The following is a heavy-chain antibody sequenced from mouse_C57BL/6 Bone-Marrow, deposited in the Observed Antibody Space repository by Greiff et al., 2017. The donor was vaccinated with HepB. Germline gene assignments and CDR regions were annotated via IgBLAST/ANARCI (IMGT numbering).Heavy chain of an antibody. J-gene: IGHJ2*01. CDR1: GYTFTDYY. Sequence: VKLMESGAELVRPGASVKLSCKASGYTFTDYYINWVKQRPGQGLEWIARIYPGDGDTNYNGKFKGKATLTADKSSSTAYMQLSSLTSEDSAVYFCARWRDYFDYWGQGTTLTVSS. CDR3: ARWRDYFDY. V-gene: IGHV1-76*01. CDR2: IYPGDGDT.